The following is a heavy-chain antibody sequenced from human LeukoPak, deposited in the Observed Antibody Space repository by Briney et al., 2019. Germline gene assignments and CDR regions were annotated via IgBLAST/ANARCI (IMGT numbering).Heavy chain of an antibody. CDR2: IKQDGSEK. D-gene: IGHD6-13*01. CDR3: ARCSRSSSPVSPSWYFDL. CDR1: GFTFSSYW. J-gene: IGHJ2*01. V-gene: IGHV3-7*01. Sequence: GGSLRLSCAASGFTFSSYWMSWVRQAPGKGLEWVANIKQDGSEKYYVDSVKGRFTISRDNAKNSLYLQMNSLRAEDTAVYYCARCSRSSSPVSPSWYFDLWGRGTLVTVSS.